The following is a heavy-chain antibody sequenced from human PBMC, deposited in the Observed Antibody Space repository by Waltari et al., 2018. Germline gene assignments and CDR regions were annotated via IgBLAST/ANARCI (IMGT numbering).Heavy chain of an antibody. D-gene: IGHD3-10*01. CDR2: INYEGSEK. CDR1: ELTFSKYW. CDR3: ATFRWLGY. Sequence: EVQVMESGGALVQPGGSLRLSCVVSELTFSKYWMTWVRQAAGRGLEWVGNINYEGSEKNYGDSVRGRFTISRDNARNTVYLQMNSLRSEDTAVYYCATFRWLGYWGQGTQVTVSS. J-gene: IGHJ4*02. V-gene: IGHV3-7*03.